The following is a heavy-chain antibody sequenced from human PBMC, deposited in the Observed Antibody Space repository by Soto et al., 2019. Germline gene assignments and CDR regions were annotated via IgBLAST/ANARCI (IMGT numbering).Heavy chain of an antibody. D-gene: IGHD3-10*01. CDR3: AKDLFLQGYFGSGNYYALDY. V-gene: IGHV3-23*01. Sequence: EVQLLESGGGLVQPGGSLRLSCAASGFTFTNYAMNWVRQAPGKGLERVSSISGSGTTTYYADSVQGRFTISRDNSKHTLYLLMNSLGADDTAVYYCAKDLFLQGYFGSGNYYALDYWGQGTLVPVSS. J-gene: IGHJ4*02. CDR1: GFTFTNYA. CDR2: ISGSGTTT.